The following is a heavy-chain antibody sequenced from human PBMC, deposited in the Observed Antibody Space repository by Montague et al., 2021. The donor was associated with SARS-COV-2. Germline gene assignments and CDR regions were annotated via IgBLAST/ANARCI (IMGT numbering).Heavy chain of an antibody. CDR3: AREGAVVGARRTFDI. CDR2: IYYSGNT. V-gene: IGHV4-39*07. J-gene: IGHJ3*02. D-gene: IGHD1-26*01. CDR1: GGSISSRSYY. Sequence: SETLSLTCTISGGSISSRSYYWGWIRQPPGKGLEWIGGIYYSGNTYYNPSLKSRVTISVDPSKNQFSLKLTSVTAADTAVYFCAREGAVVGARRTFDIWGQGTMGTVSS.